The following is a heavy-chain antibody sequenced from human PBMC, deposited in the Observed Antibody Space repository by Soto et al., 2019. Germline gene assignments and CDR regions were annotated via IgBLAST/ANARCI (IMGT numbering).Heavy chain of an antibody. CDR2: ISGSGGST. J-gene: IGHJ4*02. D-gene: IGHD6-6*01. CDR1: GFTFSSYA. CDR3: AKDPASALYSSSSGADY. Sequence: LRLSCAASGFTFSSYAMSWVRQAPGKGLEWVSAISGSGGSTYYADSVKGRFTISRDNSKNTLYLQMNSLRAEDTAVYYCAKDPASALYSSSSGADYWGQGTLVTVSS. V-gene: IGHV3-23*01.